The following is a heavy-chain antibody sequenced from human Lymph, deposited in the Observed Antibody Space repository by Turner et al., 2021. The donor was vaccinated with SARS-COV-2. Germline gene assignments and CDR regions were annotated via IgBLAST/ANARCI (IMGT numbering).Heavy chain of an antibody. CDR2: FDPEDGEI. J-gene: IGHJ6*02. Sequence: QVQLVQSGAEVKKPGASVKVSCKVSGYTLTELSMHWVGQAPGKGLEWMGGFDPEDGEIIYAQKFQGRVTMTEDTSTDTAYMELSSLRSEDTAVYYCATVLCTGSSCYYYGMDVWGQGTTVTVSS. CDR1: GYTLTELS. D-gene: IGHD2-15*01. CDR3: ATVLCTGSSCYYYGMDV. V-gene: IGHV1-24*01.